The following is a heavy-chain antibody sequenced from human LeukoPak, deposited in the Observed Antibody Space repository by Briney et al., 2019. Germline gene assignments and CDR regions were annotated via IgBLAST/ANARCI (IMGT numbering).Heavy chain of an antibody. CDR3: ARATGRLDPFDV. J-gene: IGHJ3*01. Sequence: PGGSLRLSCAASGFTFSRHAMGWVRQAPGKGLEWVSAVSGRGDATYNADSVRGRFTISRDNSKNTLYLQMDGLRAEDTAVYYCARATGRLDPFDVWGLGTVVSVFS. CDR2: VSGRGDAT. CDR1: GFTFSRHA. V-gene: IGHV3-23*01.